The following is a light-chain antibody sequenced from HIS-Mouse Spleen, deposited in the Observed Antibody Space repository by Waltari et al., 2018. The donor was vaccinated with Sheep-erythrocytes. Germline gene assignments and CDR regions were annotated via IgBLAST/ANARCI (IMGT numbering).Light chain of an antibody. V-gene: IGLV2-11*01. CDR1: SSAVGGYNY. Sequence: QSALTQPRSVSGSPGQSVTISCTGTSSAVGGYNYVSWYQQHPVKAPKLMIYDVSKRPSGVPDRFSGSKSGNTASLTSSGLQAEDEADYYCCSYAGSYNHVFATGTKVTVL. J-gene: IGLJ1*01. CDR2: DVS. CDR3: CSYAGSYNHV.